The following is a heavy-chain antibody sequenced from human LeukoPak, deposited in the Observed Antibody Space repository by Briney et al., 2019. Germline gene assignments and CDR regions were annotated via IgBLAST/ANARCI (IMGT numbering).Heavy chain of an antibody. Sequence: GGSLRLSCVASGLTFDDYGMSWVRQAPGKGLELVSGINWNGGTTTYADSVKGRFTISRDNAKNSLYLQMNSLRVEDTAFYSCARNSGANVYTYSFQYWGRGTLVTVSS. CDR1: GLTFDDYG. CDR2: INWNGGTT. J-gene: IGHJ4*02. CDR3: ARNSGANVYTYSFQY. D-gene: IGHD1-26*01. V-gene: IGHV3-20*04.